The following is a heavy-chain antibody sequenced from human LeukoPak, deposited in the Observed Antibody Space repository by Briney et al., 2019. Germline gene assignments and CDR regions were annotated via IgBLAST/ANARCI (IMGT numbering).Heavy chain of an antibody. CDR3: AKDGPSNDYFDY. D-gene: IGHD2-8*01. V-gene: IGHV4-31*03. J-gene: IGHJ4*02. CDR2: IYYSGST. Sequence: SETLSLTCTVSGGSISSGGYYWSWIRQLPGKGLEWIGYIYYSGSTYYNPSLKSRVTISVDTSKNQFSLKLSSVTAADTAVYYCAKDGPSNDYFDYWGQGTLVTVSS. CDR1: GGSISSGGYY.